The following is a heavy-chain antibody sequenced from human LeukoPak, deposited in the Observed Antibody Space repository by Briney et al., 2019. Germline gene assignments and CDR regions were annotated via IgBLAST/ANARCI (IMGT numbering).Heavy chain of an antibody. D-gene: IGHD1-26*01. Sequence: GGSLRLSCAASGFTFDVHGMHWVRQPPGKGLEWVAFIRYDANKEYHADSVKGRFTISRDNSKNTQYLQMNSLRAEDTAVYYCARVWGAMGLYYYYMDVWGKGTTVTVSS. CDR2: IRYDANKE. V-gene: IGHV3-30*02. CDR3: ARVWGAMGLYYYYMDV. J-gene: IGHJ6*03. CDR1: GFTFDVHG.